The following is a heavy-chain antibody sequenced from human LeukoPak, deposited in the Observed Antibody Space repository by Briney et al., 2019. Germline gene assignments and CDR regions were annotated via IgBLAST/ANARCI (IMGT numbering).Heavy chain of an antibody. CDR1: GFRFSDFT. Sequence: PGGSLRLSCAASGFRFSDFTMTWVRQAPGKGPEWVSAIGGRGGSTYYADSVGGRFTVSRDNVKKSLYLQMNSLRAEDTAVYYCARGYGSTDYWGQGTLVTVSS. CDR2: IGGRGGST. V-gene: IGHV3-23*01. D-gene: IGHD1-26*01. J-gene: IGHJ4*02. CDR3: ARGYGSTDY.